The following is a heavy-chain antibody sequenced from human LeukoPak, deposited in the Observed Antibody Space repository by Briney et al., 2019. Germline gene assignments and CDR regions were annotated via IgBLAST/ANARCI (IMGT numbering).Heavy chain of an antibody. D-gene: IGHD6-13*01. V-gene: IGHV3-53*03. Sequence: ETLSLTCAVYGGSFSGYYWSWIRQPPGKGLEWVSVIYTGGTPYYADSVKGRFTISRDISKNTVYLQMDSLRVEDTAVYFCARGAATGPTLGLDYWGQGTLVTVSS. CDR3: ARGAATGPTLGLDY. J-gene: IGHJ4*02. CDR2: IYTGGTP. CDR1: GGSFSGYY.